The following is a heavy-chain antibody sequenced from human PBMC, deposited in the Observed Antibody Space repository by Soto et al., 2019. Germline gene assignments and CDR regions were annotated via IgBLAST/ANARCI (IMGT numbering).Heavy chain of an antibody. V-gene: IGHV3-15*07. CDR3: TAGFAYYYYYYGMDV. Sequence: PGGSLRLSCAASGFTFSNAWMNWVRQAPGKGLEWVGRIKSKTDGGTTDYAAPVKGRFTISRDDSKNTLYLQMNSLKTEDTAVYYCTAGFAYYYYYYGMDVWGQGTTVTVSS. J-gene: IGHJ6*02. CDR2: IKSKTDGGTT. CDR1: GFTFSNAW. D-gene: IGHD6-25*01.